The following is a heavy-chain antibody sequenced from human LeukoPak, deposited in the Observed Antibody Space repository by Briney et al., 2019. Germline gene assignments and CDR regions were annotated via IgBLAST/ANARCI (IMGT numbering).Heavy chain of an antibody. Sequence: ASVKVSCTVSGYTLSELSMHWVRQSPEEGLEWMGSFDPRDGETVYAQKFQGRVTMTEDTSTDTGYMELRSVRAEDTAIYYCTRPGPTGSSDYWGQGTVVTVSS. CDR1: GYTLSELS. D-gene: IGHD2-15*01. V-gene: IGHV1-24*01. CDR3: TRPGPTGSSDY. J-gene: IGHJ4*02. CDR2: FDPRDGET.